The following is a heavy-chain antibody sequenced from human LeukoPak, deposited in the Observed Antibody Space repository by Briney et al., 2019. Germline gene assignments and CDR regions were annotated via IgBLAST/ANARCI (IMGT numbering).Heavy chain of an antibody. CDR1: GYTFTGYY. CDR3: AREEAAEYYYDSSVAFDI. CDR2: INPNSGGT. V-gene: IGHV1-2*02. J-gene: IGHJ3*02. Sequence: GASVKVSCKASGYTFTGYYMHWVRQAPGQGLEWMGWINPNSGGTNYAQKFQGRVTMTRDTSISTAYMELSSLRSEDMAVYYCAREEAAEYYYDSSVAFDIWGQGTMVTVSS. D-gene: IGHD3-22*01.